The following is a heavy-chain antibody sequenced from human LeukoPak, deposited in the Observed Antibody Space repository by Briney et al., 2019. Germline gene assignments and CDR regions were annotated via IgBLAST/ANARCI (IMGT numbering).Heavy chain of an antibody. D-gene: IGHD2-15*01. CDR3: ARSGSGHGEFFQF. Sequence: ASETLSLTCTVSGGSISSNYWNWIRQPPGKGLEWIGFISYSGDTNYNPSLKSRVTISADTSKNQFSLKLTSVTAADTAVYYCARSGSGHGEFFQFWGQGTLVTVSS. CDR1: GGSISSNY. J-gene: IGHJ1*01. CDR2: ISYSGDT. V-gene: IGHV4-59*01.